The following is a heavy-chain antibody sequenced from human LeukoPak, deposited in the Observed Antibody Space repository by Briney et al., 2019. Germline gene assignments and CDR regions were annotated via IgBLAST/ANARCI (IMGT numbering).Heavy chain of an antibody. Sequence: SETLSLTCTVSGGSISSSSYYWGWIRQPPGRGLEWIGRIHTSGSTDYNPSLKSRVTMSVDTSKNQFSLKLSSVTAADTAVYYCAREASRVVSGYYYYYMDVWGKGTTVTVSS. J-gene: IGHJ6*03. CDR2: IHTSGST. CDR3: AREASRVVSGYYYYYMDV. D-gene: IGHD1-26*01. V-gene: IGHV4-39*07. CDR1: GGSISSSSYY.